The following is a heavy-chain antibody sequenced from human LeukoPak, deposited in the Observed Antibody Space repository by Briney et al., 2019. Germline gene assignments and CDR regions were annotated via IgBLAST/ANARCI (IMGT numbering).Heavy chain of an antibody. CDR2: ISYDGSNK. CDR3: AKDLIALPPAILLYGMDV. CDR1: GFTFSSYG. V-gene: IGHV3-30*18. Sequence: GGSLRLSCAASGFTFSSYGMHWVRQAPGKGLEWVAVISYDGSNKYYADSVKGRFTISRDNSKNTLYLQMNSLRAEDTAVYYCAKDLIALPPAILLYGMDVWGQGTTVTVSS. J-gene: IGHJ6*02.